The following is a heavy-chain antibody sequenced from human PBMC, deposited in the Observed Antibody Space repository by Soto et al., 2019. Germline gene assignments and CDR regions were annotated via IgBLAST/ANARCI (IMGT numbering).Heavy chain of an antibody. V-gene: IGHV3-9*01. CDR2: ISWNSGSI. CDR3: AKDRNDYYYYMDV. D-gene: IGHD1-1*01. CDR1: GFTLDDYA. Sequence: EVQLVESGGGLVQPGRSLRLSCAASGFTLDDYAMHWVRQAPGKGLEWVSGISWNSGSIGYADSVKGRFTISRDNAKNSLYLQMNSLRAEDTALYYCAKDRNDYYYYMDVWGKGTTVTVSS. J-gene: IGHJ6*03.